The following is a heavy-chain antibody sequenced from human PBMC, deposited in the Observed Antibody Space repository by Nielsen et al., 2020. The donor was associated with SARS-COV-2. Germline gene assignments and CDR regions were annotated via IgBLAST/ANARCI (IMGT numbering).Heavy chain of an antibody. Sequence: GGSLRLSCGVSGFSVSNSAMGWVRQAPGKGLEWVSTINNFYGTTTHYADFVKGRSTISRDTSKNMLFLEMNSLRVEDTALYYCTKEGSLGYFVSWGPGTLVTVSS. CDR2: INNFYGTT. J-gene: IGHJ4*02. CDR3: TKEGSLGYFVS. CDR1: GFSVSNSA. D-gene: IGHD3-10*01. V-gene: IGHV3-23*01.